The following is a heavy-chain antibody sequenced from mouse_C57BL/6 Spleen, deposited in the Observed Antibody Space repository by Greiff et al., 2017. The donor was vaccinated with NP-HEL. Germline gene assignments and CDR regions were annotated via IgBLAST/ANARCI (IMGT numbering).Heavy chain of an antibody. CDR3: ARSHWGWFAY. CDR1: GFTFTDYY. D-gene: IGHD4-1*01. Sequence: EVKLQESGGGLVQPGGSLSLSCAASGFTFTDYYMSWVRQPPGKALEWLGFIRNKANGYTTEYSASVKGRFTISRDNSQSILYLQMNALRAEDSATYYGARSHWGWFAYWGQGTLVTVSA. V-gene: IGHV7-3*01. J-gene: IGHJ3*01. CDR2: IRNKANGYTT.